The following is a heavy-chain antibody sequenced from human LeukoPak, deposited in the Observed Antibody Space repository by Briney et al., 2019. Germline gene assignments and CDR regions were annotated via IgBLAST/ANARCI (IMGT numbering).Heavy chain of an antibody. Sequence: ASVKVSCKASGGTFSSYAISWVRQAPGQGLEWMGGIIPIFGTANYAQKFQGRVTITADESTSTAHMELSSLRSEDTAVYYCARGQYHSYYMDVWGKGTTVTVSS. D-gene: IGHD2-2*01. CDR3: ARGQYHSYYMDV. V-gene: IGHV1-69*13. CDR2: IIPIFGTA. CDR1: GGTFSSYA. J-gene: IGHJ6*03.